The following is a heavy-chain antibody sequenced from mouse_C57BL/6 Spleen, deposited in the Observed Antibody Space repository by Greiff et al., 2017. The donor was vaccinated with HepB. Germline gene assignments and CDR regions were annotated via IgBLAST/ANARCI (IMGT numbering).Heavy chain of an antibody. CDR3: APTGTGYAMDY. J-gene: IGHJ4*01. D-gene: IGHD4-1*01. V-gene: IGHV3-6*01. CDR2: ISYDGSN. CDR1: CYSITSGYY. Sequence: EVQLQESGPGLVKPSQSLSLTCSVTCYSITSGYYWNWIRQFPGNKLEWMGYISYDGSNNYNPSLKNRISITRDTSKNQFFLKLNSVTTEDTATYYCAPTGTGYAMDYWGQGTSVTVSS.